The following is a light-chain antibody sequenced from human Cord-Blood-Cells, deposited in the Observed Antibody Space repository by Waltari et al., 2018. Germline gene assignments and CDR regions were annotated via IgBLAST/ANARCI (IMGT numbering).Light chain of an antibody. Sequence: QSALTQPASVSGSPGQSITISCTGTSSDVGGYNYVSWDQQHPGKAPKLMLYDGSKRPSGVSNRFSGSKSGNTASLTISGLQAEDEADYYCSSYTSSSTLVFGGGTKLTVL. J-gene: IGLJ3*02. CDR2: DGS. CDR1: SSDVGGYNY. CDR3: SSYTSSSTLV. V-gene: IGLV2-14*01.